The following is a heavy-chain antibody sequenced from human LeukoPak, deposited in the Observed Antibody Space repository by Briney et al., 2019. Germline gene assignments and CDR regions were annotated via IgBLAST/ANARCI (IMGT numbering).Heavy chain of an antibody. J-gene: IGHJ4*02. CDR2: INLNSGGT. V-gene: IGHV1-2*02. CDR3: ARLQADY. Sequence: ASVKVSCKASGYTFTDYYIHWVRQAPGQGLEWMGWINLNSGGTDYAQKFQGRVTMTRGTSISTAYMELSRLRSDDTAVYYCARLQADYWGQGTLVTVSS. CDR1: GYTFTDYY.